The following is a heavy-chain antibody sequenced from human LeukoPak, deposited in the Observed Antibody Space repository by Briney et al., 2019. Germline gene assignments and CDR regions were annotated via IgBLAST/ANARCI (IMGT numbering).Heavy chain of an antibody. V-gene: IGHV3-7*01. Sequence: PGGSLRLSCAASGFNSSTYWMSWVRQAPGKGLEWVANINQDGSEKFYVDSVKGRFTISRDNAKNSLYLQMNSLRAEDTAVYYCARGRYDSSGSYSLFDYWGQGTLVTVSS. CDR2: INQDGSEK. CDR1: GFNSSTYW. J-gene: IGHJ4*02. D-gene: IGHD3-22*01. CDR3: ARGRYDSSGSYSLFDY.